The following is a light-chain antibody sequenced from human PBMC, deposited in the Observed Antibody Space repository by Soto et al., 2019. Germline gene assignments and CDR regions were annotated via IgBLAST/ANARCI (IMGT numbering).Light chain of an antibody. CDR3: QQYNYYWT. CDR2: EAS. CDR1: QSLLDRDDGNMY. J-gene: IGKJ1*01. V-gene: IGKV2-40*01. Sequence: EIVMTQTPLSLPVTPGEPASISCRSSQSLLDRDDGNMYLAWYQQQPGKAPKVLIYEASSLQSGVPSRFSGSGSETEFTLTISSLQPEDFATYYCQQYNYYWTFGQGTKVDIK.